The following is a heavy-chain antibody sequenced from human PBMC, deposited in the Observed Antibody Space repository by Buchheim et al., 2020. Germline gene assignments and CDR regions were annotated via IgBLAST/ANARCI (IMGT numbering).Heavy chain of an antibody. CDR2: IKQDGSDK. D-gene: IGHD4-17*01. CDR1: GFTFRSYW. Sequence: EVQLVESGGGLVQPGGSLRLSCAASGFTFRSYWMSWVRQAPGKGLEWVANIKQDGSDKYYVASVKGRFTISRDHVKNSLYLQMNSLRAEDTAVYYCAREIYGDSFDYWGQGTL. CDR3: AREIYGDSFDY. V-gene: IGHV3-7*01. J-gene: IGHJ4*02.